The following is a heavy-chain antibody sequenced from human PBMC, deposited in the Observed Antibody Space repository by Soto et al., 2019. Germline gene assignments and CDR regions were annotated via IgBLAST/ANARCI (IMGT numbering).Heavy chain of an antibody. V-gene: IGHV3-21*01. CDR1: GFTFSSYS. D-gene: IGHD6-13*01. Sequence: GGSLRLSCAASGFTFSSYSMTWVRQAPGKGLEWVSSISCSSSYIYYADSVKGRFTISRDNAKNSLYLQMNSLRAADTAVYYCARDVAAAGTDFDYWGQGALVTVSS. CDR3: ARDVAAAGTDFDY. CDR2: ISCSSSYI. J-gene: IGHJ4*02.